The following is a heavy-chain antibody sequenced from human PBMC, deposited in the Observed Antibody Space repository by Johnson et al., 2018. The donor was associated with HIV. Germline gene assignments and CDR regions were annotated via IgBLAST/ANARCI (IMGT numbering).Heavy chain of an antibody. CDR2: IRNKPSSYST. Sequence: VQLVESGGGLVQPGGSLRLSCVGSGFSFSDHFMDWVRQAPGEGLEWVGRIRNKPSSYSTEYAASVKGRFTVSRDDSKNSVYLQMSSLKTEDTAVYYCTRDRDGVGVSWGQGTMVTVSS. V-gene: IGHV3-72*01. J-gene: IGHJ3*01. CDR3: TRDRDGVGVS. CDR1: GFSFSDHF. D-gene: IGHD3-10*01.